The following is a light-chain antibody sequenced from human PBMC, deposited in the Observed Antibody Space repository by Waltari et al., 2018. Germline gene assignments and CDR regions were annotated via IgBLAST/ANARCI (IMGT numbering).Light chain of an antibody. CDR1: QSIGRY. J-gene: IGKJ1*01. CDR3: QNHERLPAT. Sequence: EVVLTQSPGTLSLSPGERATLSCRASQSIGRYLVWYQQRPGQAPRLLIYAASTMATGIPERFSGSGSGTDFTLTISRLEPEDFAVYYCQNHERLPATFGQGTKVEIK. CDR2: AAS. V-gene: IGKV3-20*01.